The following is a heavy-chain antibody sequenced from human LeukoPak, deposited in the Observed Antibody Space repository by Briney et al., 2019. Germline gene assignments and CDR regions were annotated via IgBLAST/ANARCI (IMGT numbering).Heavy chain of an antibody. CDR1: GYTFTSYD. CDR2: MNPNSGNT. V-gene: IGHV1-8*01. J-gene: IGHJ6*02. Sequence: AASVKVSRKASGYTFTSYDINGVRQATGQGLEWMGWMNPNSGNTGYAQKFQGRVTMTRNTSISTAYMELSSLRSEDTAVYYCARGGIAAAGTTKMKYYYYGMDVWGQGTTVTVSS. CDR3: ARGGIAAAGTTKMKYYYYGMDV. D-gene: IGHD6-13*01.